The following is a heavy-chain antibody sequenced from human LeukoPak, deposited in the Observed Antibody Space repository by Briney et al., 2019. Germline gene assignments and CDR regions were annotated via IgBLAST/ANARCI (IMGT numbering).Heavy chain of an antibody. Sequence: PGGSLRLSCAASGFTFSSYWMHWVRQAPGKGLVWVSRITSDGSSTSYADSVKGRFTISRDNAKNTLYLQMNSLRAEDTAVYYCARGRYFDWLLYDGMDVWGQGTTVTVSS. J-gene: IGHJ6*02. CDR3: ARGRYFDWLLYDGMDV. CDR1: GFTFSSYW. V-gene: IGHV3-74*01. CDR2: ITSDGSST. D-gene: IGHD3-9*01.